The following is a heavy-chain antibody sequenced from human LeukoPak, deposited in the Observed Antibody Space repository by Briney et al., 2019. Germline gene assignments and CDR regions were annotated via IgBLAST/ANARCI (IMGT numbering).Heavy chain of an antibody. CDR3: AIGGAKGGYSSWNY. J-gene: IGHJ4*02. D-gene: IGHD5-12*01. V-gene: IGHV3-74*01. CDR1: GFSFSNYL. CDR2: GDPDGSST. Sequence: PAWSLTLSCAGSGFSFSNYLMHELHQTPPKEAEWVSRGDPDGSSTTYADSVKGRYTVSRDNARNTLYLQTSSVRAEDTAVYYCAIGGAKGGYSSWNYWGQGTMVTVCS.